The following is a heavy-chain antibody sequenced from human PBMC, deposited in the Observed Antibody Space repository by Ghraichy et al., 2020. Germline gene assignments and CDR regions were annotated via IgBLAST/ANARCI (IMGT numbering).Heavy chain of an antibody. CDR2: ISYDGSNK. J-gene: IGHJ6*02. V-gene: IGHV3-30-3*01. D-gene: IGHD3-10*01. CDR3: ARDLAVVPLNYYYYYGMDV. Sequence: SCAASGFTFSSYAMHWVRQAPGKGLEWVAVISYDGSNKYYADSVKGRFTISRDNSKNTLYLQMYSLRAEDTAVYYCARDLAVVPLNYYYYYGMDVWGQGTTVTVSS. CDR1: GFTFSSYA.